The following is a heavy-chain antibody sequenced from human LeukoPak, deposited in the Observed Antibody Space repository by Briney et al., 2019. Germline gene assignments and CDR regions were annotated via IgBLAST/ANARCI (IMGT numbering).Heavy chain of an antibody. D-gene: IGHD2-15*01. CDR2: INAANGNT. J-gene: IGHJ6*03. CDR1: GYTFTTYA. V-gene: IGHV1-3*03. Sequence: ASVKVSCKASGYTFTTYAMHWVRQAPGQRLEWMGWINAANGNTRYSQEFQGRVTITRDTSASTVYMELSSLRSEDTAVYYCARDAVVGYYYYMDVWGKGTTVTVSS. CDR3: ARDAVVGYYYYMDV.